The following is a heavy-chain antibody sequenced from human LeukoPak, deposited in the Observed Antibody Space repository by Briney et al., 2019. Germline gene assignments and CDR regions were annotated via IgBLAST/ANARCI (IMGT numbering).Heavy chain of an antibody. J-gene: IGHJ5*02. CDR3: ARDIDTSSHYGWFDP. D-gene: IGHD3-22*01. V-gene: IGHV3-33*01. CDR2: IWSHGRSE. Sequence: GRSLRLSCAASGFTFSNYGIHWVRQAPGKGLEWVSVIWSHGRSEYYADSAKGRFTISRDNSKNTVSLQMNSLRAEDTAVYYCARDIDTSSHYGWFDPWGQGTLVIVSS. CDR1: GFTFSNYG.